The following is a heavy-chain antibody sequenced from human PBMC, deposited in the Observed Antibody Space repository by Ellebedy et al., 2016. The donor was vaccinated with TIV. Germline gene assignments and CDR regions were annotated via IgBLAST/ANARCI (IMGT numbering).Heavy chain of an antibody. D-gene: IGHD3-10*01. CDR1: GGTFRSYA. CDR2: IIPLFGTA. J-gene: IGHJ6*02. V-gene: IGHV1-69*13. CDR3: ATNSRFGIYYYGMDV. Sequence: SVKVSXKASGGTFRSYAMSWVRQAPGQGLEWMGGIIPLFGTANYAQRFQGRVTFTADESTSTAYMELSSLRSEDTAVYYCATNSRFGIYYYGMDVWGQGTTVTVSS.